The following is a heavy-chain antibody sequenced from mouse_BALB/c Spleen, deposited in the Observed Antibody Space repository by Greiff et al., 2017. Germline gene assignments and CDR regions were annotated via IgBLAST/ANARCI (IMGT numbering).Heavy chain of an antibody. V-gene: IGHV5-4*02. CDR3: ARVGFDY. CDR1: GFTFSDYY. CDR2: ISDGGSYT. Sequence: LVESGGGLVKPGGSLKLSCAASGFTFSDYYMYWVRQTPEKRLEWVATISDGGSYTYYPDSVKGRFTISRDNAKNNLYLQMSSLKSEDTAMYYCARVGFDYWGQGTTLTVSS. J-gene: IGHJ2*01.